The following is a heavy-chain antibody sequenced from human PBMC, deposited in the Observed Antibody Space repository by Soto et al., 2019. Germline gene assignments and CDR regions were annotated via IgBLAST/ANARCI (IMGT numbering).Heavy chain of an antibody. Sequence: ASVKVSCKASGYIFTSYYIHWVRQAPGQGLEWMGWINPFDGRGMFAQSFQGRVTMTRDTSTSTVYMEVSSLRSEDTAVYYCSRVDPGETSPFDHWGQGTLVTVSS. V-gene: IGHV1-46*03. D-gene: IGHD3-10*01. CDR1: GYIFTSYY. CDR3: SRVDPGETSPFDH. J-gene: IGHJ4*02. CDR2: INPFDGRG.